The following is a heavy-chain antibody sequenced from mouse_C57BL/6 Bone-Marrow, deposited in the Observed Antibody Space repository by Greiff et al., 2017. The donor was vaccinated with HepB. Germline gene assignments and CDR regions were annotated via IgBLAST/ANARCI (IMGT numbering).Heavy chain of an antibody. CDR3: AVGSYYFDY. V-gene: IGHV1-26*01. Sequence: EVKLQESGPELVKPGASVKISCKASGYTFTDYYMNWVKQSHGKSLEWIGDINPNNGGTSYNQKFKGKATLTVDKSSSTAYMELRSLTSEDSAVYYCAVGSYYFDYWGQGTTLTVSS. J-gene: IGHJ2*01. D-gene: IGHD1-1*01. CDR2: INPNNGGT. CDR1: GYTFTDYY.